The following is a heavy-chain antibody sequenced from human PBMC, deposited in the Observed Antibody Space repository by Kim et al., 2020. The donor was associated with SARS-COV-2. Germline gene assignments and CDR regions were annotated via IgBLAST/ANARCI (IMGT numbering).Heavy chain of an antibody. J-gene: IGHJ4*02. V-gene: IGHV4-39*01. D-gene: IGHD3-10*01. CDR3: AGSARGLWFGELTGYYFDY. Sequence: KSRVTISVDTSKNQFSRKLSSVTAADTAVYYCAGSARGLWFGELTGYYFDYWGQGTLVTVSS.